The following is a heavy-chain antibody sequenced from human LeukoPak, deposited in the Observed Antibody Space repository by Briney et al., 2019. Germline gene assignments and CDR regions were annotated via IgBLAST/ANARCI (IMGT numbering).Heavy chain of an antibody. J-gene: IGHJ4*02. V-gene: IGHV1-2*02. D-gene: IGHD6-13*01. CDR3: ARASGFRGSSWYSIGY. CDR2: INPNSGGT. CDR1: GYTFTGYY. Sequence: ASVKVSCKASGYTFTGYYMHWVRQAPGQGLERMGWINPNSGGTNYAQKFQGRVTMTRDTSISTAYMELSRLRSDDTAVYYCARASGFRGSSWYSIGYWGQGTLVTVSS.